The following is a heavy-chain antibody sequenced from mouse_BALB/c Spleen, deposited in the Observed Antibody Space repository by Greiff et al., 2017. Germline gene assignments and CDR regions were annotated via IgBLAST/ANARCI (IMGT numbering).Heavy chain of an antibody. CDR3: ARWDYYGSSYVDY. D-gene: IGHD1-1*01. J-gene: IGHJ2*01. V-gene: IGHV3-8*02. Sequence: EVKLQESGPSLVKPSQTLSLTCSVTGDSITSGYWNWIRKFPGNKLEYMGYISYSGSTYYNPSLKSRISITRDTSKNQYYLQLNSETTEDTATYYCARWDYYGSSYVDYWGQGTTLTVSS. CDR2: ISYSGST. CDR1: GDSITSGY.